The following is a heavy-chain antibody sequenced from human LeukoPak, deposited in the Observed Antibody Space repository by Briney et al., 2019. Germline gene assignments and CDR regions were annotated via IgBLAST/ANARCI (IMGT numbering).Heavy chain of an antibody. CDR3: AKGGCSGGSCHYGMDV. V-gene: IGHV3-30*18. J-gene: IGHJ6*02. CDR1: GFAFSSYG. CDR2: ISYDGSNK. D-gene: IGHD2-15*01. Sequence: PGGSLRLSCAASGFAFSSYGMHWVRQAPGKGLEWVAVISYDGSNKYYADSVKGRFTISRDNSKNTLYLQMNSLRAEDTAVYYCAKGGCSGGSCHYGMDVWGQGTTVTVSS.